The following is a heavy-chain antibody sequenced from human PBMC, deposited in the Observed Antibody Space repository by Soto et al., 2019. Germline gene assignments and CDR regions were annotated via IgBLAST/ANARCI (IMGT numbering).Heavy chain of an antibody. J-gene: IGHJ2*01. Sequence: EVQLVESGGGLVQPGGSLILSCAASGFTFSSYWMHWVRQAPGKGLVWVSRINTDGSTTSYADSVKGRFTISRDNAKNTVYLQMNSLTAEDTAVYYCARVGQGFWYFDLWGRATLVTVSS. CDR3: ARVGQGFWYFDL. V-gene: IGHV3-74*01. CDR1: GFTFSSYW. CDR2: INTDGSTT.